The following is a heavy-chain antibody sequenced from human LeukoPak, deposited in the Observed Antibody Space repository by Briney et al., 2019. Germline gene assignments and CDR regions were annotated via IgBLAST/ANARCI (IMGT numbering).Heavy chain of an antibody. Sequence: ASVKVSCKASGYTFTSYGISWVRQAPGQGLEWMGWISAYNGNTNYAQKLQGRVTMTTDTSTSTAYMELRSLRSDDTAVYYCAKVSRYYSSSWVGYWGQGTLVTVSS. D-gene: IGHD6-13*01. CDR1: GYTFTSYG. CDR2: ISAYNGNT. J-gene: IGHJ4*02. CDR3: AKVSRYYSSSWVGY. V-gene: IGHV1-18*01.